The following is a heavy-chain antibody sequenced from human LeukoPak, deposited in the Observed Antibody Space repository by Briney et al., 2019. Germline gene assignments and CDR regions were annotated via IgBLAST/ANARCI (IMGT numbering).Heavy chain of an antibody. CDR2: IVVGSGNT. D-gene: IGHD3-22*01. Sequence: TSVKVSCKASGFTFTSSAMQWVRQARGQRLEWIGWIVVGSGNTNYAQKFQERVTITRDMSTSTAYMELSSLRSEDTAVYYCASYYYDSNRNLIGVEWGQGTLVTVSS. V-gene: IGHV1-58*02. CDR1: GFTFTSSA. J-gene: IGHJ4*02. CDR3: ASYYYDSNRNLIGVE.